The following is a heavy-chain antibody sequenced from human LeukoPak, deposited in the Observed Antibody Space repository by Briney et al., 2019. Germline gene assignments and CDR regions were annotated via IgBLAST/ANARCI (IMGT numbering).Heavy chain of an antibody. J-gene: IGHJ6*03. Sequence: SQTLSLTCAISGDSFSSNSAAWYWIRQSPSRGLEWLGRTHYRSKWDTDYAISAKGRMTINPDTSENHFSLQLNSVTPEDTAVYYCARARITIFGVDDYSYYYMDVWGKGTTVTVSS. CDR2: THYRSKWDT. D-gene: IGHD3-3*01. V-gene: IGHV6-1*01. CDR3: ARARITIFGVDDYSYYYMDV. CDR1: GDSFSSNSAA.